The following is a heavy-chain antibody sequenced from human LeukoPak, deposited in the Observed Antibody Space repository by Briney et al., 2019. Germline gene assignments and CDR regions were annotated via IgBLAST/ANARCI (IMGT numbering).Heavy chain of an antibody. V-gene: IGHV6-1*01. D-gene: IGHD6-19*01. CDR2: TYYRSKWYN. CDR1: GDSVPSNSGA. Sequence: PSQTLSLTCAISGDSVPSNSGAWNWIRQSPSRGLEWLGRTYYRSKWYNDYAGSMKGRITISPDTSKNQFSLQLNSVTPEDTAVYYCARGVGTSGWYTFDYWGQGTLVTVSS. CDR3: ARGVGTSGWYTFDY. J-gene: IGHJ4*02.